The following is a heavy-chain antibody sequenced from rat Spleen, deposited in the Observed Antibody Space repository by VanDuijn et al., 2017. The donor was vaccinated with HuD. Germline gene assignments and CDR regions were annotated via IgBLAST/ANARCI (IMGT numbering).Heavy chain of an antibody. J-gene: IGHJ2*01. Sequence: EVQLVESGGGLVQPGRSLKLSCAASGFTFSNYGMAWVRQTPTKGLEWVASISTGGGNTYYRDSVKGRFTISRDNAKSTLYLQMDSLRSEDTATYYCTTYGYPGPGFRFDYWGQGVMVTVSS. V-gene: IGHV5S13*01. D-gene: IGHD1-4*01. CDR3: TTYGYPGPGFRFDY. CDR2: ISTGGGNT. CDR1: GFTFSNYG.